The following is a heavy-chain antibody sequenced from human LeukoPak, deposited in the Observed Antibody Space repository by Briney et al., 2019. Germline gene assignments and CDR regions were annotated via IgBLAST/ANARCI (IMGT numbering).Heavy chain of an antibody. CDR2: ISTSSSYI. CDR1: EFTVSSNY. Sequence: GGSLRLSCAASEFTVSSNYMTWVRQAPGKGLEWVSSISTSSSYINYADSVKGRFTISRDNAKNSLYLQMNSLRAEDTAVYYCARGSSNIAGRNNWFDPWGQGTLVTVSS. V-gene: IGHV3-21*01. J-gene: IGHJ5*02. CDR3: ARGSSNIAGRNNWFDP. D-gene: IGHD6-6*01.